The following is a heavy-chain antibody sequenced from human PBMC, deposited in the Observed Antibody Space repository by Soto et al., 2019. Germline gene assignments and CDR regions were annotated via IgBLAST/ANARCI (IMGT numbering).Heavy chain of an antibody. CDR2: IFSSGST. J-gene: IGHJ4*02. CDR3: ARQRRDFDY. V-gene: IGHV4-59*08. CDR1: GGSISNYY. Sequence: QVQLQESGPGLVKPSETLSLTCTVSGGSISNYYWSWIRQPPGKGLQWIGDIFSSGSTNYNPSLKSRVTISVNTSKNQFSLTLNSVTAADTAVYYCARQRRDFDYWGQGSLVTVSS.